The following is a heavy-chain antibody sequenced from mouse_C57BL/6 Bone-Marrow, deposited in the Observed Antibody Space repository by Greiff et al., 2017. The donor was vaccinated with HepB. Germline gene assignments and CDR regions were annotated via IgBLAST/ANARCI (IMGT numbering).Heavy chain of an antibody. J-gene: IGHJ2*01. CDR3: ARSRLDFPVNYFDY. CDR2: IYPGSGST. Sequence: QVQLQQPGAELVKPGASVKMSCKASGYTFTSYWITWVKQRPGQGLEWIGDIYPGSGSTNYNEKFKSKATLTVDTSSSTAYMQLSSLTSEDSAVYYGARSRLDFPVNYFDYWGQGTTLTVSS. CDR1: GYTFTSYW. V-gene: IGHV1-55*01. D-gene: IGHD1-1*01.